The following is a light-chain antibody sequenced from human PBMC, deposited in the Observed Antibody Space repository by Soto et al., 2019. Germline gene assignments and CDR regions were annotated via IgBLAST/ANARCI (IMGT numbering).Light chain of an antibody. CDR1: SSDVGAYNY. CDR3: CSYAGSYSHVV. CDR2: HVS. J-gene: IGLJ2*01. V-gene: IGLV2-11*01. Sequence: QSALTQPRSVSGSPGQSVTISCTGTSSDVGAYNYVSWYQQHPGKAPKFMIYHVSKRPSGVPDRFSGSKSGNTASLTISGLQAEDEADYYCCSYAGSYSHVVFGGGTKVTVL.